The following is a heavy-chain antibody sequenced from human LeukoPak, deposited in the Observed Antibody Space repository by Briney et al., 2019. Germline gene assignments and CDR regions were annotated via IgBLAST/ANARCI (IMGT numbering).Heavy chain of an antibody. D-gene: IGHD6-13*01. CDR1: GYTFTGYY. J-gene: IGHJ3*02. CDR3: ARVKVRQLVLKLPDRGAFDI. CDR2: INPNSGGT. V-gene: IGHV1-2*02. Sequence: ASVTVSCKASGYTFTGYYMHWVRQAPGQGLEWMGWINPNSGGTNYAQKFQGRVTMTRDTSISTAYMELSRLRSDDTAVYYCARVKVRQLVLKLPDRGAFDIWGQGTMVTVSS.